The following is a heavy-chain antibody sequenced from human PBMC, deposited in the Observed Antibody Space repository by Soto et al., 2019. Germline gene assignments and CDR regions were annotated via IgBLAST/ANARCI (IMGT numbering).Heavy chain of an antibody. V-gene: IGHV1-18*01. CDR1: GYTFTSYG. J-gene: IGHJ4*02. CDR2: ISAYNGNT. CDR3: ARDQVRQWLAPPFDY. D-gene: IGHD6-19*01. Sequence: QVQLVQSGAEVKKPGASVKVSCKASGYTFTSYGISWVRQAPGQGLEWMGWISAYNGNTNYAQKLQGRATMTTDTSTSTAYMELRSLRSDDTAVYCCARDQVRQWLAPPFDYSGQGTLVTVSS.